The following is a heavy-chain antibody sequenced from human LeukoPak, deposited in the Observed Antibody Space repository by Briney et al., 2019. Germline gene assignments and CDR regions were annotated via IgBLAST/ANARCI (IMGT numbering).Heavy chain of an antibody. D-gene: IGHD2-8*01. CDR3: VGTNAGDF. CDR1: GVSMSMYH. J-gene: IGHJ4*02. Sequence: SETLSLTCSVSGVSMSMYHWTWIRQPPGTGLEWIVSFYNFGTTNYSPSLKSRVAISVDTPKNQFSLRLTSVTAADTAVYYCVGTNAGDFWGQGILVTVSS. CDR2: FYNFGTT. V-gene: IGHV4-59*01.